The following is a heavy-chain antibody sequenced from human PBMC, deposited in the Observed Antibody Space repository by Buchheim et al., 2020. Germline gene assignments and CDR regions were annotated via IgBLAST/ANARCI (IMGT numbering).Heavy chain of an antibody. CDR2: TRNKANSYTT. J-gene: IGHJ4*02. CDR3: AFLGHTMIVRS. CDR1: GFTFSDHY. Sequence: EVQLVESGGGLVQPGGSLRLSCAASGFTFSDHYMDWVRQAPGQGLEWVGRTRNKANSYTTEYAASVKDRFTISRDDSKNSLYLQMNSLKTEDTAVYYCAFLGHTMIVRSWGQGTL. D-gene: IGHD3-22*01. V-gene: IGHV3-72*01.